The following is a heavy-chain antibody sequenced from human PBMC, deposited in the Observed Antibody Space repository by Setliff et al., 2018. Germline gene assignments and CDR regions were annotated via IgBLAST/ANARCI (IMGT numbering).Heavy chain of an antibody. CDR1: GFTFGSFY. CDR2: IRPDGSET. D-gene: IGHD4-4*01. Sequence: GGSLRLSCAASGFTFGSFYMTWVRQAPGKGLEWVANIRPDGSETGSVDSVNGRFIISRDNAKNSVFLQMKSLRAEDTAVYYCATSTIITYYFDYWGHGTLVTVSS. V-gene: IGHV3-7*03. J-gene: IGHJ4*01. CDR3: ATSTIITYYFDY.